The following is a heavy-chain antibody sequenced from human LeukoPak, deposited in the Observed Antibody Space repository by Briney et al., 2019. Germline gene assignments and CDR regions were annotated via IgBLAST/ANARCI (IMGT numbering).Heavy chain of an antibody. Sequence: GGSPRLSCAASGLTFGSYTMSWVRQAPGKGLEWVSGITATGSRTYYADSVKGRFTISRDSSKNTLYLQLNSLRVDDTAVYYCATSMGGGNIDYWGQGTLVTVSS. D-gene: IGHD3-16*01. J-gene: IGHJ4*02. CDR2: ITATGSRT. V-gene: IGHV3-23*01. CDR1: GLTFGSYT. CDR3: ATSMGGGNIDY.